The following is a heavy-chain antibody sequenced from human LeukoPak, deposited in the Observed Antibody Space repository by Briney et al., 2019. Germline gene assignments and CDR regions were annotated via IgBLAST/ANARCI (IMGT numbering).Heavy chain of an antibody. Sequence: GGSLRLSCAASGFTFSSYAMSWVRQAPGKGLEWVSAISGSGGSTYYADSVKGRFTISRDNSKNTLYLQMNSLRAEDTAVYYCAKDLDVVVTASSNDYWGQGTLVTVSS. D-gene: IGHD2-21*02. CDR1: GFTFSSYA. V-gene: IGHV3-23*01. CDR2: ISGSGGST. CDR3: AKDLDVVVTASSNDY. J-gene: IGHJ4*02.